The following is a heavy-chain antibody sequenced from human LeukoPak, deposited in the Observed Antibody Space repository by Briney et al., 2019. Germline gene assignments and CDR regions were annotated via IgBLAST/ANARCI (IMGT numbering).Heavy chain of an antibody. J-gene: IGHJ4*02. V-gene: IGHV1-18*01. CDR2: ISAYNGNT. CDR1: GYTFTSYG. CDR3: ARGNCDYILDY. D-gene: IGHD4-11*01. Sequence: ASVKVSCEASGYTFTSYGISWVRQAPGQGLEWMGWISAYNGNTNNAQKLQGRVTMTTDTSTTTAYMELRSLRSDDTAVYYCARGNCDYILDYWGQGTLVTVSS.